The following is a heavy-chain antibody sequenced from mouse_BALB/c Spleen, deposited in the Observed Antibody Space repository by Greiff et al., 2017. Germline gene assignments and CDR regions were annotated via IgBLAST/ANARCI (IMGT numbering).Heavy chain of an antibody. J-gene: IGHJ3*01. V-gene: IGHV5-6-5*01. CDR1: GFTFSSYA. D-gene: IGHD1-1*01. CDR3: AREGYYGSRAY. Sequence: DVKLVESGGGLVKPGGSLKLSCAASGFTFSSYAMSWVRQTPEKRLEWVASISSGGSTYYPDSVKGRFTISRDNARNILYLQMSSLRSEDTAMYYCAREGYYGSRAYWGQGTLVTVSA. CDR2: ISSGGST.